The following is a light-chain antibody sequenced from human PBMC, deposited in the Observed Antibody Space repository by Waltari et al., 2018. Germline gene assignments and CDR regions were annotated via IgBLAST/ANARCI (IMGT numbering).Light chain of an antibody. CDR2: SHD. CDR1: SSNIGSNA. Sequence: QSVLTQPPSASGTPGQRVTISCSGSSSNIGSNALNWYQHLPGTAPTLLIYSHDQRPSGVPDRFSGSKSGTSASLAISGLQSEDEADYYCGAWDDRLNVYVSGTGTRVTVL. V-gene: IGLV1-44*01. CDR3: GAWDDRLNVYV. J-gene: IGLJ1*01.